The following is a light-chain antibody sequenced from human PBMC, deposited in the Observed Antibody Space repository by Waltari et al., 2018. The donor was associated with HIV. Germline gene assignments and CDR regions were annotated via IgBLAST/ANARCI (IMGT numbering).Light chain of an antibody. V-gene: IGKV2-28*01. CDR3: MQSLQTQLT. CDR1: QSLLHNNGFTY. CDR2: FVS. Sequence: IVMTQSPLSLPVTPGEPASISCRSSQSLLHNNGFTYLEWYLQKPGQSPQLLIYFVSNLASGVPDRFSGSGSGTNFTLKISRVEAEDVGVYYCMQSLQTQLTFGPGTKVDIK. J-gene: IGKJ3*01.